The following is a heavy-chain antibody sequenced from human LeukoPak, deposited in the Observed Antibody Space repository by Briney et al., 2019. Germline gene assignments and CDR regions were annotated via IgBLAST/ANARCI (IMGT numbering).Heavy chain of an antibody. Sequence: GGSLRLSCAASGFTFDDYTMHWARQAPGKGLEWVSLISWDGGSTYYADSVKGRFTISRDNSKNSLYLQMNSLRTEDTALYYCAKDSSSGSLDIWGQGTMVTVSS. CDR2: ISWDGGST. V-gene: IGHV3-43*01. CDR1: GFTFDDYT. D-gene: IGHD3-22*01. J-gene: IGHJ3*02. CDR3: AKDSSSGSLDI.